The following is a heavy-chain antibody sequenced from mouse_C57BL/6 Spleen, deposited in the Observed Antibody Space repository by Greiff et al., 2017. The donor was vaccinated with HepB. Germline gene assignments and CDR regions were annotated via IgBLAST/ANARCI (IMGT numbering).Heavy chain of an antibody. Sequence: QVQLQQSGAELAKPGASVKLSCKASGYTFTSYWMHWVKQRPGQGLEWIGYINPSSGYTKYNQKFKDKATLTADKSSSTAYMQLSSLTYEDSAGYYCARLLLRVSYYFDYWGQGTTLTVSS. V-gene: IGHV1-7*01. CDR2: INPSSGYT. CDR1: GYTFTSYW. J-gene: IGHJ2*01. CDR3: ARLLLRVSYYFDY. D-gene: IGHD1-1*01.